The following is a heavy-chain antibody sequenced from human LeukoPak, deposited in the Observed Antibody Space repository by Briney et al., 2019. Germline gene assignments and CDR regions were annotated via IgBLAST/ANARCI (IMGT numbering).Heavy chain of an antibody. D-gene: IGHD4-17*01. CDR2: MNTNSGNT. CDR1: GYTFTSYD. J-gene: IGHJ4*02. CDR3: ARGLTVTTRPAGY. V-gene: IGHV1-8*01. Sequence: EASVKVSCKASGYTFTSYDINWVRQATGQGLEWMGWMNTNSGNTDYAQKFQGRVTMTRNTSISTAYMELSSLRSEDTAMYYCARGLTVTTRPAGYWGQGTLVTVSS.